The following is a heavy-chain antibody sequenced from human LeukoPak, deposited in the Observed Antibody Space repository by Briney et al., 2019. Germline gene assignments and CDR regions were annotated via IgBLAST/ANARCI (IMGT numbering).Heavy chain of an antibody. D-gene: IGHD6-13*01. V-gene: IGHV4-39*01. J-gene: IGHJ4*02. CDR2: IYYSGST. CDR1: GGSISSSSYY. CDR3: ATLGGQQLVLYY. Sequence: PSETLSLTCTVSGGSISSSSYYWGWIRQPPGKGLEWIGSIYYSGSTYYNPSLKSRVTISVDTSKNQFSLKLSSVTAADTAVYYCATLGGQQLVLYYWGQGTLVTVSS.